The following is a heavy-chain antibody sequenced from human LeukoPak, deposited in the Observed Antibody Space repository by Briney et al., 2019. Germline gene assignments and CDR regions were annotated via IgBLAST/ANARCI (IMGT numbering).Heavy chain of an antibody. V-gene: IGHV3-21*04. CDR3: AILRDFRWFDP. CDR1: GFTFSIYT. J-gene: IGHJ5*02. Sequence: GGSLRLSCATSGFTFSIYTVNWVRQAPGKGLEWVSSISGSNTYIYYADSVKGRFTISRDNSKYTLYLQMHSLRAEDSAIYYCAILRDFRWFDPWGQGTLVTVSS. D-gene: IGHD3-3*01. CDR2: ISGSNTYI.